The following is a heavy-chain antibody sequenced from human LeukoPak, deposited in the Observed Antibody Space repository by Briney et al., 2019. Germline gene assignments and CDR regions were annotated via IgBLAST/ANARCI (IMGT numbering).Heavy chain of an antibody. CDR2: IYYSGST. V-gene: IGHV4-61*05. Sequence: KPSETLSLTCTVSGGSISSSSYYWGWIRQPPGKGLEWIGYIYYSGSTNYNPSLKSRVTISVDTSQNQFSLKVSSVTAADTAVYYCARRHSSGWYYFDYWGQGTLVTVSS. D-gene: IGHD6-19*01. CDR3: ARRHSSGWYYFDY. CDR1: GGSISSSSYY. J-gene: IGHJ4*02.